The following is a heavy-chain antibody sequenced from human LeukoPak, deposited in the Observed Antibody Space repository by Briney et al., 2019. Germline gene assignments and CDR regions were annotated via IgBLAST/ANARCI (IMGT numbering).Heavy chain of an antibody. CDR1: GGSFSGYY. CDR2: INHSGST. V-gene: IGHV4-34*01. D-gene: IGHD3-3*01. J-gene: IGHJ4*02. Sequence: SETLSLTCAVYGGSFSGYYWSWIRQPPGKGLEWIGEINHSGSTNYNPSLKSRVTISVDTSKNQFSLKLSSVTAADTAVYYCARGTLGNTGVVITSDYFDYWGQGTLVTVSS. CDR3: ARGTLGNTGVVITSDYFDY.